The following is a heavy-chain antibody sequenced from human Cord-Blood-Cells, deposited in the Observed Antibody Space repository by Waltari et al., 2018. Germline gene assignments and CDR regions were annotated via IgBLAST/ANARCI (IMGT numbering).Heavy chain of an antibody. J-gene: IGHJ6*02. D-gene: IGHD2-15*01. V-gene: IGHV1-69*01. CDR1: GGTFSSHA. Sequence: QVQLVQSGAEVKKPGSPVKVSCQASGGTFSSHALSWVRQAPGQGLEWMGGIIPIFGTANYAQKFQGRVTITADESTSTAYMELSSLRSEDTAVYYCARERVGKNYGMDVWGQGTTVTVSS. CDR2: IIPIFGTA. CDR3: ARERVGKNYGMDV.